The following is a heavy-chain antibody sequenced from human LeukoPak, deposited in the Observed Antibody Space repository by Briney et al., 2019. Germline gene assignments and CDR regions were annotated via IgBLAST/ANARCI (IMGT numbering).Heavy chain of an antibody. V-gene: IGHV3-74*01. CDR1: GFTFSSYW. Sequence: GGSLRLSCAASGFTFSSYWMHWVRQDPGKGLVWVSRINSDGSSTSYADSVKGRFTISRDNAKNTLYLQMNSLRAEDTAVYYCARGVGYCSSTSCYWWFDPWGQGTLVTVSS. D-gene: IGHD2-2*01. CDR2: INSDGSST. J-gene: IGHJ5*02. CDR3: ARGVGYCSSTSCYWWFDP.